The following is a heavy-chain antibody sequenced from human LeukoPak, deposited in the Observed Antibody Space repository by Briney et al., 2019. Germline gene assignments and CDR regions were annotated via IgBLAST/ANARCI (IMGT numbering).Heavy chain of an antibody. CDR1: GYTFTSYY. CDR3: ARAEYFQH. V-gene: IGHV1-46*01. J-gene: IGHJ1*01. Sequence: ASVKVSCKASGYTFTSYYMHWVRQAPGQGLEWMGIINPSGGSTSYAQKFQGRVTMTTDTSTSTAYMELRSLRSDDTAVYYCARAEYFQHWGQGTLVTVSS. CDR2: INPSGGST.